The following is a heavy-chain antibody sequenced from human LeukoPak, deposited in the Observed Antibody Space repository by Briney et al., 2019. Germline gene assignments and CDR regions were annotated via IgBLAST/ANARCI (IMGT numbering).Heavy chain of an antibody. V-gene: IGHV3-48*03. Sequence: QPGRSLRLSCAASGFTFSSHAMHWVRQAPGKGLEWVSYIGVSGSTMYYAESVKGRFTISRDNAKNSLYLQMNSLRAEDTAVYYCARERYCSSTSCPHGDLDCWGQGTLVSVSS. CDR2: IGVSGSTM. J-gene: IGHJ4*02. CDR3: ARERYCSSTSCPHGDLDC. D-gene: IGHD2-2*01. CDR1: GFTFSSHA.